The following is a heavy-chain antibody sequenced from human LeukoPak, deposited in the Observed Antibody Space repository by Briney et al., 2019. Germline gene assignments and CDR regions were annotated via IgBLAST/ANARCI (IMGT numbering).Heavy chain of an antibody. D-gene: IGHD5-18*01. Sequence: SQTLSLTCTVSGGSISSGSYYWSWIRQPAGKGLEWIGRIYTSGSTNYNPSLKSRVTISVDTSKNQFSLKLSSVTAADTAVYYCARDMVSYGNYYYYMDVWGKGTTVTVSS. V-gene: IGHV4-61*02. CDR1: GGSISSGSYY. J-gene: IGHJ6*03. CDR2: IYTSGST. CDR3: ARDMVSYGNYYYYMDV.